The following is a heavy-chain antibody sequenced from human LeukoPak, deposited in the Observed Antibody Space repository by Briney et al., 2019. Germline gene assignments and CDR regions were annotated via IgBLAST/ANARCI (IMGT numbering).Heavy chain of an antibody. Sequence: ASVKVSCKASGYTFTSYYIQWLRQAPGQGLEWMGIINPSGGSTSYAQKFQGRITMTRDMSTSTVYMELNSLRSEDTAVYYCARGDLYFYGDPSAYWGQGTLVTVSS. CDR3: ARGDLYFYGDPSAY. CDR1: GYTFTSYY. V-gene: IGHV1-46*01. CDR2: INPSGGST. J-gene: IGHJ4*02. D-gene: IGHD4-17*01.